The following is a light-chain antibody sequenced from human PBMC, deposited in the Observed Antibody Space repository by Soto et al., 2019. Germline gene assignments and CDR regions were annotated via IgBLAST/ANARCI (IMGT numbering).Light chain of an antibody. V-gene: IGLV3-21*04. CDR2: YDN. J-gene: IGLJ2*01. Sequence: SYELTQPPSVSVAPGKTARITCGGNNIGSKSVHWYEQKPGQAPVLVIYYDNDRPSGIPERFSRSNSGNTATLTISRVEAGDEADYYCQVWDTSSDHVVFGGGTQLTVL. CDR3: QVWDTSSDHVV. CDR1: NIGSKS.